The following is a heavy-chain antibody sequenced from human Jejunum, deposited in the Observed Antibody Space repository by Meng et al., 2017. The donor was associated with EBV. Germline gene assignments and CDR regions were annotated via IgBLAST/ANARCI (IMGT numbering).Heavy chain of an antibody. D-gene: IGHD4-23*01. V-gene: IGHV3-23*04. CDR3: AKSLFGGNTV. Sequence: EEQWVEVGGGLVQPGGALRRFWAASGFSFSIDGMRWVRQAPGKGLECVSGISGNSITTSYADSVKGRFTISRENSKNTVFLQMNSLRAEDTAIYYCAKSLFGGNTVWGQGTLVTVSS. CDR2: ISGNSITT. CDR1: GFSFSIDG. J-gene: IGHJ4*02.